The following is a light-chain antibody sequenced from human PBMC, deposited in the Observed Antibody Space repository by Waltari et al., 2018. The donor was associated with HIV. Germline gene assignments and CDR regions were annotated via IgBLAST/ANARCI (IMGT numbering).Light chain of an antibody. CDR2: SNI. CDR3: SAWEASLGSWM. J-gene: IGLJ3*02. V-gene: IGLV1-44*01. Sequence: QSVLTQPPSASGTPGQRIIISCSGSTSNIGTNNVNWYQQLPGTTPRRLMHSNIQRPSWVPDRFSGSRSGTSASLAISGLQSEDEADYYCSAWEASLGSWMFGGGTKLTVL. CDR1: TSNIGTNN.